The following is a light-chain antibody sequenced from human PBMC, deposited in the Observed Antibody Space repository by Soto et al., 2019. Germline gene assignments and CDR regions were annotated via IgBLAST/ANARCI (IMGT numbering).Light chain of an antibody. V-gene: IGLV3-21*02. J-gene: IGLJ3*02. CDR2: DDS. CDR3: QVWDDSSDSWV. CDR1: KIGSKS. Sequence: SYELTQPPSVSVAPGQTARITCGGNKIGSKSVHWYHQKPGQAPALVVYDDSDRPSGIPERFSGSNSWNTATLTISRVEAGDEADFYCQVWDDSSDSWVFGGGTKPTVL.